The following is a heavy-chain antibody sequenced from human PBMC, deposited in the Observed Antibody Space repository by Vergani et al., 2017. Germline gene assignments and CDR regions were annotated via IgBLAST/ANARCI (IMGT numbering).Heavy chain of an antibody. J-gene: IGHJ4*02. V-gene: IGHV4-30-2*01. CDR1: GGSISRGGYS. CDR3: ARGGVGALFDY. D-gene: IGHD1-26*01. CDR2: IYHSGST. Sequence: QLQLQESGSGLVKPSQTLYLTCAVSGGSISRGGYSWSWIRQPPGKGLEWIGYIYHSGSTYYNPSLKSRVTISVDRSKNQFSLKLSSVTAADTAVYYCARGGVGALFDYWGQGTLVTVSS.